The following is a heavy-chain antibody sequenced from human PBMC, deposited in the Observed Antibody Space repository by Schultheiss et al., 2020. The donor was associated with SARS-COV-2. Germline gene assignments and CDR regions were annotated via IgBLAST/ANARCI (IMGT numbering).Heavy chain of an antibody. Sequence: SETLSLTCTVSGGSISSGDYYWSWIRQPPGKGLEWIGYIYYSGSTNYNPSLKSRVTISVDTSKNQFSLKLSSVTAADTAVYYCARGGSGSYWGDYYYYGMDVWGQGTTVTVSS. CDR2: IYYSGST. CDR3: ARGGSGSYWGDYYYYGMDV. J-gene: IGHJ6*02. D-gene: IGHD1-26*01. CDR1: GGSISSGDYY. V-gene: IGHV4-61*08.